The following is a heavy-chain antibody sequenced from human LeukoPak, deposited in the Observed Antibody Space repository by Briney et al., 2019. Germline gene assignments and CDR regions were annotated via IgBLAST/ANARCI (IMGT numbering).Heavy chain of an antibody. D-gene: IGHD2-15*01. CDR1: GFTFSNYE. CDR3: ARAQIASKVDY. J-gene: IGHJ4*02. CDR2: IYYSGST. Sequence: PGGSLRLSCAASGFTFSNYEMNWVRQPPGEGLEWIGYIYYSGSTFYNPSLRSRVAISVDTSKNRFSLRLTSVTAADTAVYYCARAQIASKVDYWGQGTLVTVSS. V-gene: IGHV4-30-4*08.